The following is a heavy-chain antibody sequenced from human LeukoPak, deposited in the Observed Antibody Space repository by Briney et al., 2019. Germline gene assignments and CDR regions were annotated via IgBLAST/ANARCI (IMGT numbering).Heavy chain of an antibody. CDR1: GFTVSSNY. CDR3: AREGVQLWLRGAFDI. J-gene: IGHJ3*02. CDR2: IYSGGST. V-gene: IGHV3-53*01. D-gene: IGHD5-18*01. Sequence: GGSLRLSCAASGFTVSSNYMSWVRQAPGKGLEWVSVIYSGGSTYYADSVKGRFTISRDNSKNTLYLQMNSLRAEDTAVYYCAREGVQLWLRGAFDIWGQGTMVTVSS.